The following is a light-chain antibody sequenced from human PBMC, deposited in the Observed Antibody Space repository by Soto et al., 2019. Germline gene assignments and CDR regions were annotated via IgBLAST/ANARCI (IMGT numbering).Light chain of an antibody. V-gene: IGLV2-14*01. CDR1: SSDLGAYNY. J-gene: IGLJ2*01. Sequence: QSALTQPASVSGSPGQSITISCTGTSSDLGAYNYVSWYQQHPGKVPKLLIYDVSNRPSGVSDRFSGSKSGNTASLTISGLQAEDEADYYCNSYSSSSTVVFGGGTQLTVL. CDR2: DVS. CDR3: NSYSSSSTVV.